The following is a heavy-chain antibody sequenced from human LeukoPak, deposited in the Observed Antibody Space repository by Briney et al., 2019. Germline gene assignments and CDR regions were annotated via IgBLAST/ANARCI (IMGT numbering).Heavy chain of an antibody. D-gene: IGHD3-10*01. Sequence: SETLSLTCTVSGGSISSGSYYWSWIRQPAGKGLEWIGRIYTSGSTSYNPSLKSRVTISADTSKNQFSLKLSSVTAADTAVYYCARALGGSRFGELRYFDYWGQGTLVTVSS. CDR2: IYTSGST. CDR3: ARALGGSRFGELRYFDY. V-gene: IGHV4-61*02. CDR1: GGSISSGSYY. J-gene: IGHJ4*02.